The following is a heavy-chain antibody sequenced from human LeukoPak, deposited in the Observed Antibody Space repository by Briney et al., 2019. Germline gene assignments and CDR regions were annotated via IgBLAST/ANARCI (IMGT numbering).Heavy chain of an antibody. CDR3: AREQAGGSYYDDAFDI. V-gene: IGHV4-34*01. J-gene: IGHJ3*02. Sequence: SETLSLTCAVYGGSFSGYYWSWIRQPPGKGLEWIGEINHSGSTNYNPSLKSRVTISVDTSKNQFSLKLSSVTAADTAVYYCAREQAGGSYYDDAFDIWGQGTMVTVSS. D-gene: IGHD1-26*01. CDR1: GGSFSGYY. CDR2: INHSGST.